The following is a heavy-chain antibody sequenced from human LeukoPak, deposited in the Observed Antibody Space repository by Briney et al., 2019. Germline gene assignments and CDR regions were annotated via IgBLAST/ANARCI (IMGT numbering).Heavy chain of an antibody. CDR1: GFTFSSYW. D-gene: IGHD1-26*01. CDR3: AREGWDLNALDI. Sequence: GGSLRLSCVASGFTFSSYWVTWVCQAPGKGLEWVGNIKQDGSEKYYMDSVKGRFTISRDNAKNSVYLQMNSLRVEDTAIYYCAREGWDLNALDIWGQGTMVTVSP. CDR2: IKQDGSEK. V-gene: IGHV3-7*01. J-gene: IGHJ3*02.